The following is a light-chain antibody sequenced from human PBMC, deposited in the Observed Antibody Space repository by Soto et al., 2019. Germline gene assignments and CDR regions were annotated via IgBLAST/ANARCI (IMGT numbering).Light chain of an antibody. J-gene: IGKJ5*01. CDR3: QQHSNFIP. V-gene: IGKV3-11*01. CDR2: DAS. CDR1: QSVSSY. Sequence: EIVLTQSPSTLSLSPGERATLSCRASQSVSSYLAWYQQKPGQAPRLLVYDASNRASGIPARFSGSGSGTDFTLTISSLEPEDFAVYYCQQHSNFIPFGLGKRPEIK.